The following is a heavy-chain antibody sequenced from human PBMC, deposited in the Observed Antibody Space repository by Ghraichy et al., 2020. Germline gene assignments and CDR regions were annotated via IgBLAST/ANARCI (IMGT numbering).Heavy chain of an antibody. Sequence: ASVKVACKASGYTFTGYYMHWVRQAPGQGLEWMGWINPNSGGTNYAQKFQGWVTMTRDTSISTAYMELSRLRSDDTAVYYCARDRGDDYGDYAQQRFPYYYYGMDVWGQGTTVTVSS. J-gene: IGHJ6*02. CDR1: GYTFTGYY. CDR3: ARDRGDDYGDYAQQRFPYYYYGMDV. V-gene: IGHV1-2*04. CDR2: INPNSGGT. D-gene: IGHD4-17*01.